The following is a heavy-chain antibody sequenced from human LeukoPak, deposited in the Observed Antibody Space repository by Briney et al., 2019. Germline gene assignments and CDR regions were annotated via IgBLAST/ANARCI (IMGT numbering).Heavy chain of an antibody. J-gene: IGHJ5*02. CDR3: AKKYNTGLDP. CDR2: IRSDGINK. D-gene: IGHD1-14*01. CDR1: GFTFSNYG. V-gene: IGHV3-30*02. Sequence: GGSLRLSCAASGFTFSNYGMHWVRQAPGKGLEWVAFIRSDGINKYHADSVKGRFTISRDNSKNTLYLQMNSLRAEDTAVYYCAKKYNTGLDPWGQGTLVTVSS.